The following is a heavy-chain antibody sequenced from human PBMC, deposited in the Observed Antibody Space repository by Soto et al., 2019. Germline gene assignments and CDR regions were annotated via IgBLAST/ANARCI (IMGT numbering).Heavy chain of an antibody. CDR3: ARVRADYGSTDP. D-gene: IGHD3-10*01. CDR1: GYTFTSYA. Sequence: GASVKVSCKASGYTFTSYAIHLVRQAPGQRLEWMGWINAGNGNTKYSQKFQGRVTITRDTSASTAYMELSSLRSEDTAVYYCARVRADYGSTDPWGQGTLVTVS. CDR2: INAGNGNT. V-gene: IGHV1-3*01. J-gene: IGHJ5*02.